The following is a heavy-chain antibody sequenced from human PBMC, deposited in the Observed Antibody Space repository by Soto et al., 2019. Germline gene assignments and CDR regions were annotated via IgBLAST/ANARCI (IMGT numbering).Heavy chain of an antibody. CDR3: APHVSCSGGSCQYDAFAI. V-gene: IGHV3-23*01. Sequence: EVQVLESGGGLVQPGGSLRLSCEGSGFTVSSHAMTWIRQAPGKGPEWLSTVTADGGTYYADSVKGRFAMSRDTSENTLYLQMNSLGAEDTAAYYCAPHVSCSGGSCQYDAFAIRGQGTMVTVSS. CDR1: GFTVSSHA. D-gene: IGHD2-15*01. J-gene: IGHJ3*02. CDR2: VTADGGT.